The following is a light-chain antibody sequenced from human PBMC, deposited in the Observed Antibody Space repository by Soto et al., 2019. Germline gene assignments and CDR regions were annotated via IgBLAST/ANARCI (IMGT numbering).Light chain of an antibody. Sequence: DVVMTQSPDSLALSLGYRSTINCNSSESVLHSSNNENSLAWYQQKAGQRPKLLIYRASTRESGVPDRISGSGSGTDFTLTISSLQAEDVAVYYCQQYYTAIAFGQGTRLEI. J-gene: IGKJ5*01. CDR2: RAS. CDR1: ESVLHSSNNENS. CDR3: QQYYTAIA. V-gene: IGKV4-1*01.